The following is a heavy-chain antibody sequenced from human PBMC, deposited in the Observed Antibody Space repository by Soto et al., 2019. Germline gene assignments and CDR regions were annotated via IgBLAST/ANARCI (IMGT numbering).Heavy chain of an antibody. J-gene: IGHJ6*02. CDR1: GGTFSSYA. V-gene: IGHV1-69*13. CDR3: AREIRISSSSLGYGMDV. CDR2: IIPIFGTA. Sequence: GASVKVSCKASGGTFSSYAISWVRQAPGQGLEWMGGIIPIFGTANYAQKFQGRVTITADESTSTAYVELSSLRSEDTAVYYCAREIRISSSSLGYGMDVWGQGTTVTVSS. D-gene: IGHD6-6*01.